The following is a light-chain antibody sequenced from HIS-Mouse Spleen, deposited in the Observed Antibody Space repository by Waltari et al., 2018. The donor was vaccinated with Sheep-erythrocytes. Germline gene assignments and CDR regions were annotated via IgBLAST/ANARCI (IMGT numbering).Light chain of an antibody. CDR2: DAS. V-gene: IGKV3-11*01. CDR3: QQYDNLFT. J-gene: IGKJ3*01. Sequence: EIVLTQSPATLSLSPGERATLSCRASQSVSSYLAWYQQKPGQAPRLLIYDASNRATGIPARFSGSGSGTDFTLTISSLQPEDIATYYCQQYDNLFTFGPGTKVEIK. CDR1: QSVSSY.